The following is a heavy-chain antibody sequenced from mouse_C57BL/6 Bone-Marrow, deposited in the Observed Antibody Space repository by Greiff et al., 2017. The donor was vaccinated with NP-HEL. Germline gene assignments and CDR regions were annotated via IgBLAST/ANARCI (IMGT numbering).Heavy chain of an antibody. V-gene: IGHV1-63*01. CDR2: IYPGGGYT. Sequence: VQLVESGAELVRPGTSVKMSCKASGYTFTNYWIGWAKQRPGHGLEWIGDIYPGGGYTNYNEKFKGKATLTADKSSSTAYMQFSSLTSEDSAIYYCARSGTGDYFDYWGQGTTLTVSS. J-gene: IGHJ2*01. CDR3: ARSGTGDYFDY. CDR1: GYTFTNYW. D-gene: IGHD3-3*01.